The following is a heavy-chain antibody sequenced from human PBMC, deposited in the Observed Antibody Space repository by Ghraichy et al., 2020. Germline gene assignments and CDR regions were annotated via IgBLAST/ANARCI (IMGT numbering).Heavy chain of an antibody. Sequence: ASVKVSCKASGYTFTGYYMHWVRQAPGQGLEWMGWINPNSGGTNYAQKFQGWVTMTRDTSISTAYMELSRLRSDDTAVYYCARGPDVPGYYDFWSGYLSHYDYWGQGTLVTVSS. CDR3: ARGPDVPGYYDFWSGYLSHYDY. CDR1: GYTFTGYY. D-gene: IGHD3-3*01. CDR2: INPNSGGT. V-gene: IGHV1-2*04. J-gene: IGHJ4*02.